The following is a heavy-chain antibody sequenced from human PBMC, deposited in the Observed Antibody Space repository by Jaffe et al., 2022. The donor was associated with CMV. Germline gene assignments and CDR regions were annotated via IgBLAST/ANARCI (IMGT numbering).Heavy chain of an antibody. CDR3: TRGRGVWLGATDY. CDR1: GFTFGDYA. D-gene: IGHD1-26*01. Sequence: EVQLVESGGGLVKPGRSLRLSCTASGFTFGDYAMSWFRQAPGKGLEWVGFIRSKAYGGTTEYAASVKGRFTISRDDSKSIAYLQMNSLKTEDTAVYYCTRGRGVWLGATDYWGQGTLVTVSS. V-gene: IGHV3-49*05. CDR2: IRSKAYGGTT. J-gene: IGHJ4*02.